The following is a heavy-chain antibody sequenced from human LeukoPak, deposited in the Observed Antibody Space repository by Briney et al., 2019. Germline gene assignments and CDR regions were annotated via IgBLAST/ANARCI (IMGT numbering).Heavy chain of an antibody. CDR2: ISGSGGST. CDR1: GFTFSSYA. CDR3: AKDSHSSGWYYFDY. J-gene: IGHJ4*02. D-gene: IGHD6-19*01. V-gene: IGHV3-23*01. Sequence: TGGSLRLSCAASGFTFSSYAMSWVRQAPGKGLEWVSAISGSGGSTYYADSVKGRFTISRDNSKNTLYLQMNSLRAEDTAVYYCAKDSHSSGWYYFDYWGQGTLVTVSS.